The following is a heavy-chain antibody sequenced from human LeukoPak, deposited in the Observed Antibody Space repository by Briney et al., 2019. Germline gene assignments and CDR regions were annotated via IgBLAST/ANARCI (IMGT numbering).Heavy chain of an antibody. V-gene: IGHV4-59*12. Sequence: SETLSLTCTVSGGSISGYSWSWIRQPPGKGLEWTGYIYYSGSTNYNPSLKSRVTMSVDTSKNQFSLNLNSVTAADTAVYYCARGSMGGSGTYYRDYYYGMDVWGQGTTVTVSS. D-gene: IGHD3-10*01. J-gene: IGHJ6*02. CDR3: ARGSMGGSGTYYRDYYYGMDV. CDR2: IYYSGST. CDR1: GGSISGYS.